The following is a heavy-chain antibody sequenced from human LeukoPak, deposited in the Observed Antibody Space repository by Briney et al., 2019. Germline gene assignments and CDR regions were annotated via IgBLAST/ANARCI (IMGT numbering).Heavy chain of an antibody. J-gene: IGHJ4*02. CDR2: ITGDSRRT. V-gene: IGHV3-23*01. CDR1: GLTFSTYA. D-gene: IGHD2-21*01. Sequence: GGSLRLSCAASGLTFSTYAMAWVRQAPGKGLDWVSSITGDSRRTSYADSVKGRFTISRDNSKNTLFLQMDSLRADDTAVYYCAKQPAGDPPYFDSWGQGTLVTVSS. CDR3: AKQPAGDPPYFDS.